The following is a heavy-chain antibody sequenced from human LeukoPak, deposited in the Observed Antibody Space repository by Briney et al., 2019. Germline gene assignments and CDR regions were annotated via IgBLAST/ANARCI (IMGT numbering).Heavy chain of an antibody. V-gene: IGHV4-4*07. CDR2: IYTTGST. CDR3: ARARYSSGWYGYYYMDV. CDR1: GGSISSFY. Sequence: SETLSLTCTVSGGSISSFYWSWIRQPAGKGLEWIGRIYTTGSTRYNTSLKSRVTISVDTSKNQFSLKLSSVTAADTAVYYCARARYSSGWYGYYYMDVWGKGTTVIISS. D-gene: IGHD6-19*01. J-gene: IGHJ6*03.